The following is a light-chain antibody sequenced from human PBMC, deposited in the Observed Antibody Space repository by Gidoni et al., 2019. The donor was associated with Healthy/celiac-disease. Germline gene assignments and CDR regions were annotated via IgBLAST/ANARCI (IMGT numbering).Light chain of an antibody. CDR1: QSVSSY. Sequence: DIVLTQSPATLSLSPGERATLACRASQSVSSYLAWYQQKPGQAPRRLIYDASNRATGIPARFSGSGSGTDFTLTISSLEPEDFAVYYCQQRSNWPPYTFXXXTKLEIK. V-gene: IGKV3-11*01. CDR2: DAS. CDR3: QQRSNWPPYT. J-gene: IGKJ2*01.